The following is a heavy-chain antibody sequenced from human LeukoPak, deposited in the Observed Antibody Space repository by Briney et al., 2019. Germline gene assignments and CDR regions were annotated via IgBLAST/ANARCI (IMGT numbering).Heavy chain of an antibody. CDR2: IWYDGSNK. J-gene: IGHJ2*01. CDR1: GFTFSSYG. Sequence: PGRSLRLSCAASGFTFSSYGMHWVRQAPGKGLEWVAVIWYDGSNKYYGDSVKGRFTISRDNSKNTLYLQMNRLRDEDTALYYCTRDRQGMTTDGYFDLWGRGTPVTVYS. CDR3: TRDRQGMTTDGYFDL. V-gene: IGHV3-33*01. D-gene: IGHD4-17*01.